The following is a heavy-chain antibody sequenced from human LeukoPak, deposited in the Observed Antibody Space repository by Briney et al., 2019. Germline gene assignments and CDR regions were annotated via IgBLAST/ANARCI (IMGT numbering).Heavy chain of an antibody. CDR2: ISYDGSNK. V-gene: IGHV3-30*18. Sequence: GGFLRLSCAASGFTFSSYGMHWVRQAPGKGLEWVAIISYDGSNKYYADSVKGRFTISRDNTKNTLYLQMNSLRAEDTAVYYCAKDRPYYYDSSGVDWGQGTLVTVSS. CDR1: GFTFSSYG. J-gene: IGHJ4*02. CDR3: AKDRPYYYDSSGVD. D-gene: IGHD3-22*01.